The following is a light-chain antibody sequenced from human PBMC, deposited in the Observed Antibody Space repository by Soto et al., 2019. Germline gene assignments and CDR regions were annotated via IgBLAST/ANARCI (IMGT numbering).Light chain of an antibody. CDR2: DTS. CDR3: QQYGASTWT. J-gene: IGKJ1*01. Sequence: EIMITQSPATLSVSPGERATLSCRASQSVKSSLAWYQQKRGQAPRVLIYDTSTRATGIPDRFSGSGSGTDFTLTISRLEPEDFEVYHCQQYGASTWTFGQGTKVDIK. CDR1: QSVKSS. V-gene: IGKV3-20*01.